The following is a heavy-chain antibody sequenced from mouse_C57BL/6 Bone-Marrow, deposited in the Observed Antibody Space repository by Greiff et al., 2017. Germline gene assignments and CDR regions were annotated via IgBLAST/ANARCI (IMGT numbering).Heavy chain of an antibody. Sequence: EVKLQESGPGLVKPSQSLSLTCSVTGYSITSGYYWNWIRQFPGNKLEWMGYISYDGSNNYNPSLKNRISITRDTSKNQFFLKLNSVTTEDTATYYCARGPTVEYYFDYWGQGTTLTVSS. V-gene: IGHV3-6*01. CDR3: ARGPTVEYYFDY. CDR1: GYSITSGYY. CDR2: ISYDGSN. D-gene: IGHD1-1*01. J-gene: IGHJ2*01.